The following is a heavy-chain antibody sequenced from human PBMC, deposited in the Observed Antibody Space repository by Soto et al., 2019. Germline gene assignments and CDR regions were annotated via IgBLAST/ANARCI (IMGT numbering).Heavy chain of an antibody. CDR2: ISVYNGHT. D-gene: IGHD3-16*01. V-gene: IGHV1-18*01. J-gene: IGHJ4*02. CDR3: ARDQGTYGTSSHY. CDR1: GYIFTSYG. Sequence: ASVKVSCKASGYIFTSYGINWVRQAPGQGLEWMGWISVYNGHTKYAHKFQDRVTLSTDTSASTAYMEVRSLRSDDTAVYYCARDQGTYGTSSHYWGQGTLVTVSS.